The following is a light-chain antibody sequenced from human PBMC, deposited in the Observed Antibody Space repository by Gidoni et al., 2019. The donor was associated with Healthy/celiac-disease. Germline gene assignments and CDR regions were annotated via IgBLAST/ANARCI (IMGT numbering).Light chain of an antibody. V-gene: IGLV3-21*03. CDR1: NIGSNS. J-gene: IGLJ3*02. CDR3: QVWDSSSDWV. Sequence: SYVLTQPPSVSVAPGKTARITCGGNNIGSNSVHWYQQKPGQAPVLVVYDDSDRPSGLPERFSGSNSGNTATLTISRVEAGDEADYYCQVWDSSSDWVFGGGTKLTVL. CDR2: DDS.